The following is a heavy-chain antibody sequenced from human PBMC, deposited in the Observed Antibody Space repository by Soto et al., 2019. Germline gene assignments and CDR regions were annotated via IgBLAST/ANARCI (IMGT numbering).Heavy chain of an antibody. J-gene: IGHJ6*01. V-gene: IGHV4-38-2*01. CDR1: GYSISSGYY. CDR2: IYHSGST. D-gene: IGHD5-18*01. CDR3: ARARGYSYARNERAYYGMEV. Sequence: SETLSLTCAVSGYSISSGYYWGWIRQPPGKGPEWIGSIYHSGSTYYNPSLKSRVTISVDTSKNQFSLKLSSVTAADTAVYYCARARGYSYARNERAYYGMEVWGQGTTVSVSS.